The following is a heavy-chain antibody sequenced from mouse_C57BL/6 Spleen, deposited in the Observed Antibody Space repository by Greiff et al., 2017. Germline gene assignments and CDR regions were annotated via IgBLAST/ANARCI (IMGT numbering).Heavy chain of an antibody. V-gene: IGHV1-50*01. J-gene: IGHJ2*01. D-gene: IGHD1-1*01. Sequence: VQLQQPGAELVKPGASVKLSCKASGYTFTSYWMQWVKQRPGQGLEWIGEIDPSDSYTNYNQKFKGKATLTVDTSSSTAYMQLSSLTSEDSAVYYCASWGGSSLDYWGQGTTLTVSS. CDR1: GYTFTSYW. CDR2: IDPSDSYT. CDR3: ASWGGSSLDY.